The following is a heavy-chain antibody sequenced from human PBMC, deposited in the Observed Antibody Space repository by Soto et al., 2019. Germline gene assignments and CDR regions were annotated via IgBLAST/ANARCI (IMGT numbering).Heavy chain of an antibody. CDR1: GFTFSSYW. CDR3: ARDSVYYDFWSGYYSGVGIGAENDY. CDR2: IKQDGSEK. J-gene: IGHJ4*02. D-gene: IGHD3-3*01. Sequence: PGGSLRLSCAASGFTFSSYWMSWVRQAPGKGLEWVANIKQDGSEKYYVDSVKGRFTISRDNAKNSLYLQMNSLRAEDTAVYYCARDSVYYDFWSGYYSGVGIGAENDYWGQGTLVTVSS. V-gene: IGHV3-7*01.